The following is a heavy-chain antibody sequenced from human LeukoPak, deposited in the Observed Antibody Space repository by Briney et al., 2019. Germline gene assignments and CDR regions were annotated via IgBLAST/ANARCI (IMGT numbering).Heavy chain of an antibody. V-gene: IGHV4-39*01. CDR2: IYYTGST. Sequence: SETLSLTCTVSGGSISSSSYYWGWIRRPPGKGLEWIGSIYYTGSTYYNPSLNSRVTISVDTSKNQFSLKLTSVTAADTAVYYCARLGQPNAFDIWGQGTMVTVSP. CDR1: GGSISSSSYY. D-gene: IGHD3-16*01. CDR3: ARLGQPNAFDI. J-gene: IGHJ3*02.